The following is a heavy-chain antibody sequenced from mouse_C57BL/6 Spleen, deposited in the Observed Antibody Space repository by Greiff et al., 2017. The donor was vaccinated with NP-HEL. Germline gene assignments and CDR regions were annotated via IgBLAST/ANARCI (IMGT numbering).Heavy chain of an antibody. Sequence: QVQLQQSGPELVKPGASVKISCKASGYAFSSSWMNWVKQRPGKGLEWFGRFYPGDGATNYNGKFKGKSPLTADKSSSTAYMQLSSLTSEDSAVYFCARNYYDGYSAWFAYWGQGTLVTVSA. J-gene: IGHJ3*01. CDR3: ARNYYDGYSAWFAY. CDR2: FYPGDGAT. CDR1: GYAFSSSW. D-gene: IGHD2-3*01. V-gene: IGHV1-82*01.